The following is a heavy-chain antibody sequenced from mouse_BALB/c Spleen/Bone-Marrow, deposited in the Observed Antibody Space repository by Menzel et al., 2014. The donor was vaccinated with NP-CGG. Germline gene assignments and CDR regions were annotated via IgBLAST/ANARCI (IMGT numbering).Heavy chain of an antibody. J-gene: IGHJ2*01. CDR1: GYTFTSYW. CDR3: TNHYFDY. CDR2: IYPGSGST. Sequence: LQQSGSELVRPGASVKLSCKASGYTFTSYWMHWVKQRPGQGLEWLGNIYPGSGSTNYDEKFKSKATLTVDTSSSTAYMQLSSLTSEDSAVYYCTNHYFDYWGQGTTLTVSS. V-gene: IGHV1S22*01.